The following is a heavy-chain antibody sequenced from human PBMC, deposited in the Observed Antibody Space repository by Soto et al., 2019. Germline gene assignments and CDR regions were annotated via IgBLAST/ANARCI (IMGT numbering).Heavy chain of an antibody. Sequence: GGSLRLSCAASGFTFSGSAMHWVRQASGKGLEWVGRIRSKANSYATAYAASVKGRFTISRDDSKNTAYLQMNSLKTEDTAVYYCKVVAAAVYGTWGQGTLVTVSS. CDR3: KVVAAAVYGT. CDR2: IRSKANSYAT. D-gene: IGHD2-15*01. CDR1: GFTFSGSA. V-gene: IGHV3-73*01. J-gene: IGHJ5*02.